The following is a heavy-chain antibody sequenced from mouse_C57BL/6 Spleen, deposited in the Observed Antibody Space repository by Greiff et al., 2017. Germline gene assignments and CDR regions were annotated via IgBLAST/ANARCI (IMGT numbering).Heavy chain of an antibody. Sequence: EVQLQQSGPELVKPGASVKISCKASGYSFTGYYMNWVKQSPEKSLEWIGEINPSPGGTTYNQKFKAKATLTVDTSSSTACMQLKSLTSEDSAVYYGASPPLYDGYSYWYFDVWGTGTTVTVSS. CDR2: INPSPGGT. D-gene: IGHD2-3*01. V-gene: IGHV1-42*01. CDR3: ASPPLYDGYSYWYFDV. J-gene: IGHJ1*03. CDR1: GYSFTGYY.